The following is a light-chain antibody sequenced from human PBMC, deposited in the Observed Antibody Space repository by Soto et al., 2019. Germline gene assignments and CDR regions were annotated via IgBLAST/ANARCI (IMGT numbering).Light chain of an antibody. Sequence: QSALTQPASVSGSPGQSITISCTGTSSDVGAYNYVSWYQQYPGKAPKLMINEVINRPSGVSIRFSGSKSGNTASLTISGLQAEDEADYYCGSYTSASTLVFGTGTKLTVL. J-gene: IGLJ1*01. CDR2: EVI. V-gene: IGLV2-14*01. CDR1: SSDVGAYNY. CDR3: GSYTSASTLV.